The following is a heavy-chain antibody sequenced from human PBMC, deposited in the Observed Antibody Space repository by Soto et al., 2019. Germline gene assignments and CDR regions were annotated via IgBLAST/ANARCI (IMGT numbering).Heavy chain of an antibody. V-gene: IGHV3-23*01. CDR2: ISGSGGST. D-gene: IGHD6-13*01. CDR3: AKERIAALGTVFDY. Sequence: EVQLLESGGGLEQPGGSLRFSCAASGFTFSNYAMSWVRQAPGKGLEWVSAISGSGGSTYYTDSVRGRFTISRDNSKNTLYLQMNSLRAEDTAVYFCAKERIAALGTVFDYWGQGSLVTVSS. J-gene: IGHJ4*02. CDR1: GFTFSNYA.